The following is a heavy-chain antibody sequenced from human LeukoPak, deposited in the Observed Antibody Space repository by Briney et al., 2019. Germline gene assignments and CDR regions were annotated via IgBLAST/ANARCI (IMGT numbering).Heavy chain of an antibody. J-gene: IGHJ4*02. CDR3: ARTVAATGSIDY. CDR2: IDWDDDK. V-gene: IGHV2-70*11. D-gene: IGHD6-13*01. CDR1: HGSISTYYW. Sequence: TLSLTCTVSHGSISTYYWSWIRQPPGRALEWLVRIDWDDDKYYNTSLKTRLTISKDTSKNQVVLTMTNMDPVDTGTYYCARTVAATGSIDYWGQGTLVTVSS.